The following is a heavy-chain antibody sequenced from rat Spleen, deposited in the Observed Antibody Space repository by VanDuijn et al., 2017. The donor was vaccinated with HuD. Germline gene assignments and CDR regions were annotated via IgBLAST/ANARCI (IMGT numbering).Heavy chain of an antibody. D-gene: IGHD4-3*01. V-gene: IGHV5-25*01. CDR3: ARLGGLRNWFAY. J-gene: IGHJ3*01. CDR2: ISTSGDST. Sequence: EEELVESGGGLVQPGRSMKLSCAVSGFTFTKYGMAWVRQAPTKGLEWVASISTSGDSTYYRDSVKGLFTISRDNAKSTLYLQMDSLRSEDTATYFCARLGGLRNWFAYWGQGTLVTVSS. CDR1: GFTFTKYG.